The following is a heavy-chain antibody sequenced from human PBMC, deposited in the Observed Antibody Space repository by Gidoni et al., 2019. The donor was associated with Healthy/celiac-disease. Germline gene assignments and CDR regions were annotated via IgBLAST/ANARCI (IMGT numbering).Heavy chain of an antibody. D-gene: IGHD3-22*01. CDR3: ARDGYYYDSSGYP. CDR1: GGSVSSGSYY. V-gene: IGHV4-61*01. J-gene: IGHJ4*02. CDR2: IYYSGST. Sequence: QVQLQESGPGLVKPSETLSLTCTVSGGSVSSGSYYWSWIRQPPGKGLEWIGYIYYSGSTNYNPSLKSRVTISVDTSKNQFSLKLSSVTAADTAVYYCARDGYYYDSSGYPWGQGTLVTVSS.